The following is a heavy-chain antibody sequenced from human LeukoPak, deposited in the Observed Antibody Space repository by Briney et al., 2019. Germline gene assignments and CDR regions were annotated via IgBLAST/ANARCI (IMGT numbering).Heavy chain of an antibody. CDR1: GYTFTSYD. CDR2: MNPNSGNT. CDR3: ARGVQYSSSWYYYYYYMDV. J-gene: IGHJ6*03. V-gene: IGHV1-8*01. D-gene: IGHD6-13*01. Sequence: GASVKVSCKASGYTFTSYDINWVRQATGQGLEWMGWMNPNSGNTGYAQKFQGRVTITRNTSISTAYMELSSLRSEDTAVYYCARGVQYSSSWYYYYYYMDVWGKGTTVTISS.